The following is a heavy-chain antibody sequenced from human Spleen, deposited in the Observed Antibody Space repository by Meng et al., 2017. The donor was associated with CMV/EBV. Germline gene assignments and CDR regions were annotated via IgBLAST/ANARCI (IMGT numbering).Heavy chain of an antibody. CDR3: ARDGWRYGDSAFGY. V-gene: IGHV1-2*02. CDR2: LNPNSGGT. Sequence: VKVSCKASGYTFTGYYMHWVRQAPGQGLEWMGWLNPNSGGTNYAQKFQGRVTMTRDTSISTAYMELSSLRSDDTAVYYCARDGWRYGDSAFGYWGQGTLVTVSS. J-gene: IGHJ4*02. D-gene: IGHD4-17*01. CDR1: GYTFTGYY.